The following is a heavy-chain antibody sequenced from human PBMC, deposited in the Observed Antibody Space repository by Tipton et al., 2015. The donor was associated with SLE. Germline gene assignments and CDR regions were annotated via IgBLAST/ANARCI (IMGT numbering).Heavy chain of an antibody. CDR1: GGSIITTSYY. J-gene: IGHJ3*02. CDR3: GRQESPNAFDI. CDR2: IYHSGST. V-gene: IGHV4-39*01. Sequence: TLSLTCTVSGGSIITTSYYWAWIRQPPGKGLEWIGTIYHSGSTYYNPSLKSRVTISIDRSKNQFSLKLSSVNATDTAVFYCGRQESPNAFDIWGKGPMVTVPS.